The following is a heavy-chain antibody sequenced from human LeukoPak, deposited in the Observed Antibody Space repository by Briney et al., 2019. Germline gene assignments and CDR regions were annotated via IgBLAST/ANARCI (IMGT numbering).Heavy chain of an antibody. CDR3: ARRYFDWSTFDY. D-gene: IGHD3-9*01. Sequence: SETLSLTCTVSGGSISGYYWSWIRQPPGKGLECIGYIFYGGSTNYNPSLKSRVTISVDTSKNQFSLKLSSVTAADTAEYYCARRYFDWSTFDYWGQGTLVTVSS. J-gene: IGHJ4*02. V-gene: IGHV4-59*08. CDR2: IFYGGST. CDR1: GGSISGYY.